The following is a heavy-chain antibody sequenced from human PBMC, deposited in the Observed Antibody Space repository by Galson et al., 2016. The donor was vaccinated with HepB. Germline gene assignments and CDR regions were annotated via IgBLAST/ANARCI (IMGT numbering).Heavy chain of an antibody. J-gene: IGHJ4*02. CDR2: IWCDGSFQ. CDR3: ARADGLLTGYSAFCY. Sequence: SLRLSCAASGFTFSHYGMHWVRQAPGKGLEWVAVIWCDGSFQYYADSVKGRFTISRANSKNTLYLQMNSLRAEDTAVYYCARADGLLTGYSAFCYWGQGTLVTVSS. CDR1: GFTFSHYG. D-gene: IGHD3-9*01. V-gene: IGHV3-33*01.